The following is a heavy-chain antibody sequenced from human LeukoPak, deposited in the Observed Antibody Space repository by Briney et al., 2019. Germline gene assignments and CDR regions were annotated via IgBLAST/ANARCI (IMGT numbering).Heavy chain of an antibody. CDR3: ARASDPWLQLT. Sequence: GGSLRLSCAASGFTFSNYWMIWVRQAPGKGLEWVGNIKQDGSEKRYADSVRGRFTISRDNAQTSLYLRMSSLRAEDTAVYYCARASDPWLQLTWGQGTLVTVSS. D-gene: IGHD5-24*01. CDR2: IKQDGSEK. J-gene: IGHJ5*02. CDR1: GFTFSNYW. V-gene: IGHV3-7*05.